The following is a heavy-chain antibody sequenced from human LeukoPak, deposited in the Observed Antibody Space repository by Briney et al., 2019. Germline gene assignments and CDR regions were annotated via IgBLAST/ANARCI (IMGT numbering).Heavy chain of an antibody. V-gene: IGHV7-4-1*02. J-gene: IGHJ3*02. CDR2: FNTNTGNP. CDR1: GYTFTSYA. CDR3: ARVRLPLGYSYGDAFDI. D-gene: IGHD5-18*01. Sequence: GASVKVSCKASGYTFTSYAMNWVRQAPGQGLEWMGWFNTNTGNPTYAQGFTGRFVFSLDTSVSTAYLQISSLKAEDTAVYYCARVRLPLGYSYGDAFDIWGQGTMVTVSS.